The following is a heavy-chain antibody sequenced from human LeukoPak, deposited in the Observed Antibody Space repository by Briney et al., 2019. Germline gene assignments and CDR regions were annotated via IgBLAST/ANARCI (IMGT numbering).Heavy chain of an antibody. J-gene: IGHJ4*02. CDR1: GFTFSSYS. V-gene: IGHV3-15*01. CDR2: IKSKTDGGTT. Sequence: GGSLRLSCAASGFTFSSYSMNWVRQAPGKGLEWVGRIKSKTDGGTTDYAAPVKGRFTISRDDSKNTLCLQMNSLKTEDTAVYYCTTVKEQWLGPGDYWGQGTLVTVSS. D-gene: IGHD6-19*01. CDR3: TTVKEQWLGPGDY.